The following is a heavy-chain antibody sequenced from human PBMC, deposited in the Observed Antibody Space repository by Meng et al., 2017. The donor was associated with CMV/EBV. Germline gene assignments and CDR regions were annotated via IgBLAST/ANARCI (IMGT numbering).Heavy chain of an antibody. CDR1: GGSISSGDYY. J-gene: IGHJ4*02. D-gene: IGHD1-14*01. CDR2: IYYSGST. V-gene: IGHV4-30-4*08. Sequence: QVTLKDSGQGLGKPSQTLSPPCTVSGGSISSGDYYWSWIRQPPGKGLEWIGYIYYSGSTYYNPSLKSRVTISVDTSKNQFSLKLSSVTAADTAVYYCARVMGPNRTPYYFDYWGQGTLVTVSS. CDR3: ARVMGPNRTPYYFDY.